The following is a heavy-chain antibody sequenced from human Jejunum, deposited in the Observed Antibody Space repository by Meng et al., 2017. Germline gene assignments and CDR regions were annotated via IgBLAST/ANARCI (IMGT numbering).Heavy chain of an antibody. CDR1: GFTFSSYS. J-gene: IGHJ4*02. Sequence: GGSLRLSCAASGFTFSSYSMNWVRQAPGKGMEWVSSITGSSTYIYYADSVKGRFTISRDNARNSLYLQMNSLRAEDTAVYYCARSSSGHIYWGQGTLVTVSS. CDR2: ITGSSTYI. V-gene: IGHV3-21*01. CDR3: ARSSSGHIY. D-gene: IGHD3-22*01.